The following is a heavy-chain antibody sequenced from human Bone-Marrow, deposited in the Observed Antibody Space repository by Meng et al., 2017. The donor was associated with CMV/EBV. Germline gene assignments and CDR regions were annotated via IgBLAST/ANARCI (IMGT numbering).Heavy chain of an antibody. D-gene: IGHD2-2*01. CDR2: ITSSSSYI. CDR3: ARGPGAYCSSTSCYHFVY. J-gene: IGHJ4*02. Sequence: GESLKISCSASGFTFSTYSMNWVRLAPGKGLEWVSSITSSSSYIYYADSVKGRFTISRDNAKNSLFLQMNSLRAEDTAVYYCARGPGAYCSSTSCYHFVYWGQGTLVTVSS. V-gene: IGHV3-21*01. CDR1: GFTFSTYS.